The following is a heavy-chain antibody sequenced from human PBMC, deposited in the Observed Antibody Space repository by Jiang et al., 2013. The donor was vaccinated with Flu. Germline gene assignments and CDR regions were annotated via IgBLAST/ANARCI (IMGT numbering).Heavy chain of an antibody. CDR2: ISSSSSYI. D-gene: IGHD2-21*02. V-gene: IGHV3-21*01. Sequence: TFSSYSMNWVRQAPGKGLEWVSSISSSSSYIYYADSVKGRFTISRDNAKNSLYLQMNSLRAEDTAVYYCARAASYCGGDCYSVWGQGTLVTVSS. CDR3: ARAASYCGGDCYSV. J-gene: IGHJ4*02. CDR1: TFSSYS.